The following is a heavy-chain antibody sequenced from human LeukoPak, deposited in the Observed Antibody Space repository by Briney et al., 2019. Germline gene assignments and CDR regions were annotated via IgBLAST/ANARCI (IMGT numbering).Heavy chain of an antibody. Sequence: ASVKVSCKASGYTFTGYYMHWVRQAPGQGLEWMGWFNPNSGGTNYAQKFQGRVTMTRDTSISTAYMELSRLRSDDTAVYYCARYQLLYPPLDAFDIWGQGTMVTVPS. D-gene: IGHD2-2*02. CDR2: FNPNSGGT. CDR1: GYTFTGYY. CDR3: ARYQLLYPPLDAFDI. V-gene: IGHV1-2*02. J-gene: IGHJ3*02.